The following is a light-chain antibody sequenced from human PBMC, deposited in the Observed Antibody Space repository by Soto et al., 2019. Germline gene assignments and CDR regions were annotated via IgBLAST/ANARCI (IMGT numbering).Light chain of an antibody. Sequence: QTVVTQEPSFSVSPGGTVTLTCALTSGSVSTRNFPSWYQQIPGQAPRTLIYTTSILSSGVPGRFSGSILGNKAALTITGAQADDESDYYCALYLGSGIWVFGGGTKLTV. CDR3: ALYLGSGIWV. J-gene: IGLJ3*02. CDR1: SGSVSTRNF. CDR2: TTS. V-gene: IGLV8-61*01.